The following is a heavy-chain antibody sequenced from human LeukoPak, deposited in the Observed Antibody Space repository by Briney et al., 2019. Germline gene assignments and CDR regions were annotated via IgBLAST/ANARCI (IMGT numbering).Heavy chain of an antibody. CDR1: GFTFSSYG. D-gene: IGHD6-13*01. CDR3: ARDIAAAGSRYYYYGMDV. CDR2: IWYDGSNK. Sequence: PGGSLRLSCAASGFTFSSYGMHWVRQAPGKGLEWVAVIWYDGSNKYYADSVKGRFTISRDNSKNTLYLQMNSLRAEDTAVYYCARDIAAAGSRYYYYGMDVRGQGTTVTVSS. V-gene: IGHV3-33*01. J-gene: IGHJ6*02.